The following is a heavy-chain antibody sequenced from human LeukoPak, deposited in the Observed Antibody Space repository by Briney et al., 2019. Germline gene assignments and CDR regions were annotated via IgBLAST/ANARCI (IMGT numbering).Heavy chain of an antibody. CDR2: VYHSGST. V-gene: IGHV4-4*02. D-gene: IGHD4-17*01. CDR1: GDSISSGYW. Sequence: MPSGTLSLTCAVSGDSISSGYWWSWIRQPPGKGLEWIGEVYHSGSTVYNPPLRSRVTISVDHSNNQFSLKLTSVTAADTAVYYCARNGDASSVVDWGQGTLVTVSS. J-gene: IGHJ1*01. CDR3: ARNGDASSVVD.